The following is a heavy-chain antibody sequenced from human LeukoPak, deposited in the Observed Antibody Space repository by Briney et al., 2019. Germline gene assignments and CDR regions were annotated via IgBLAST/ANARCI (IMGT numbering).Heavy chain of an antibody. Sequence: QPGGSLRLSCAASGFTFNNYAMHWVRQAPGKGLEWVAFIRHDGSNKYYSDSVKGRFTISRDNSKNTLYVQMNSLRTEDTAVYYCAKDWDSTFDYWGQGTLVTVSS. CDR2: IRHDGSNK. CDR1: GFTFNNYA. CDR3: AKDWDSTFDY. J-gene: IGHJ4*02. V-gene: IGHV3-30*02. D-gene: IGHD1-26*01.